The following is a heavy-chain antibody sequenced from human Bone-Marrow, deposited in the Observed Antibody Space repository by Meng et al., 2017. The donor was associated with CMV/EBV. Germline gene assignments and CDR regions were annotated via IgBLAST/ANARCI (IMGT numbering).Heavy chain of an antibody. CDR3: ARGRAAPKTYYYYGMDV. J-gene: IGHJ6*02. CDR1: GGTFSSYA. V-gene: IGHV1-69*05. CDR2: IIPIFGTA. Sequence: SVKVSCKASGGTFSSYAISWVRQAPGQGLEWMGGIIPIFGTANYAQKFQGRVTTTTDESTSTAYMELSSLRSEDTAVYYCARGRAAPKTYYYYGMDVWGQGTTVTVSS.